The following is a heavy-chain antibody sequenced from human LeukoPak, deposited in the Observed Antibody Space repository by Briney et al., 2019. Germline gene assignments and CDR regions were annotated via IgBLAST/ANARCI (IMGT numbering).Heavy chain of an antibody. CDR3: ARSNDYGDIGAGNWFDP. CDR1: GYTFTSYA. D-gene: IGHD4-17*01. CDR2: INAGNGNT. V-gene: IGHV1-3*01. Sequence: ASVKVSCKASGYTFTSYAMHWVRQAPGQRLEWMGWINAGNGNTKYSQKFQGRVTITRDTSASTAYMELSSLRSEDTAVYYCARSNDYGDIGAGNWFDPWGQGTLVTVSS. J-gene: IGHJ5*02.